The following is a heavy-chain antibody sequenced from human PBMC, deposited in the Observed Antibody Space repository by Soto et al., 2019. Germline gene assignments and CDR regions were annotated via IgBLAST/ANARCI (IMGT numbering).Heavy chain of an antibody. D-gene: IGHD3-10*01. Sequence: EVQLVQSGAEVKKPGESLKISCKGSGYSFTIYWIGWVREMPGKGLEWMGIIYPGDSDTRYSPSLQGQVTISADKSINTAYLQWSSLKDSDTAMYYCARTSYYGSGVFDICGQGTMVTVSS. V-gene: IGHV5-51*03. CDR3: ARTSYYGSGVFDI. J-gene: IGHJ3*02. CDR1: GYSFTIYW. CDR2: IYPGDSDT.